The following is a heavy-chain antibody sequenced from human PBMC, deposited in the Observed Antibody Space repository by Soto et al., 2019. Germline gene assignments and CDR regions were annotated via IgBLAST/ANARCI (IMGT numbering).Heavy chain of an antibody. V-gene: IGHV1-18*01. D-gene: IGHD6-13*01. Sequence: GASVKVSCKASGYTFTSYGIIWVRQAPGQGLEWMGWISAYNGNTNYAQKLQGRVTMTTDTSTSTAYMELRSLRSDDTAVYYCARLSSSWYSSNWFDPWGQGTLVTVSS. J-gene: IGHJ5*02. CDR2: ISAYNGNT. CDR3: ARLSSSWYSSNWFDP. CDR1: GYTFTSYG.